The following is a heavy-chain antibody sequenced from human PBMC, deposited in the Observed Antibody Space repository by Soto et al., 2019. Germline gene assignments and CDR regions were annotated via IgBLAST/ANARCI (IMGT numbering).Heavy chain of an antibody. CDR3: AREQDSSMVNFDC. Sequence: GGSLRLSCAASGFTFSSYGMHWVRQAPGKGLEWVGRTRNKANSYTTEYAASVKGRFTISRDDSKNSLYLQMDSLKTEDTAVYYCAREQDSSMVNFDCWGQGTLVTVSS. CDR2: TRNKANSYTT. V-gene: IGHV3-72*01. D-gene: IGHD5-18*01. CDR1: GFTFSSYG. J-gene: IGHJ4*02.